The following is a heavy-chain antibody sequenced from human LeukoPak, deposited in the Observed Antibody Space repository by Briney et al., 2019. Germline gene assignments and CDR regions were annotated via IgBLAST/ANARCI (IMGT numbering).Heavy chain of an antibody. CDR2: ISAYNGNT. CDR1: GYTFTSYG. D-gene: IGHD5-12*01. J-gene: IGHJ4*02. CDR3: AREGYSGYDYRDTLGYLGDY. V-gene: IGHV1-18*01. Sequence: ASVKVSCKASGYTFTSYGISWVRQAPGQGLEWMGWISAYNGNTNYAQKLQDRVTMTTDTSTSTAYMELRSLRSDDTAVYYCAREGYSGYDYRDTLGYLGDYWGQGTLVTVSS.